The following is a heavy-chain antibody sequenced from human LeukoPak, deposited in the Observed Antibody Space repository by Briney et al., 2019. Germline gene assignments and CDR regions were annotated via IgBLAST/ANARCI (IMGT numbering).Heavy chain of an antibody. J-gene: IGHJ4*02. Sequence: KSSETLSLTCAVSDYSISSGNYWGWIRQPPGKGLEWIGSDYHSGSTHYRPSLKSLVTISVDTSKNQFSLKLSSVTAADTAVYYCARIDSSGYFDYWGQGTLVTVSS. CDR1: DYSISSGNY. CDR2: DYHSGST. D-gene: IGHD3-22*01. V-gene: IGHV4-38-2*01. CDR3: ARIDSSGYFDY.